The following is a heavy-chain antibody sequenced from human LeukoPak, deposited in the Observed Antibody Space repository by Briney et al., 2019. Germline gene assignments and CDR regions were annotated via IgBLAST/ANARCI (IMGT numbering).Heavy chain of an antibody. CDR2: INPNSGGT. D-gene: IGHD4-23*01. J-gene: IGHJ6*02. CDR3: ARSYPQFGDYGGSPGEYYYYGMDV. CDR1: GYTFTGYY. V-gene: IGHV1-2*04. Sequence: GASVKVSCKASGYTFTGYYMHWVRQAPGQGLEWMGWINPNSGGTNYAQKFQGWVTMTRDTSISTAYMELSRLRSDDTAVYYCARSYPQFGDYGGSPGEYYYYGMDVWGQGTTVTVSS.